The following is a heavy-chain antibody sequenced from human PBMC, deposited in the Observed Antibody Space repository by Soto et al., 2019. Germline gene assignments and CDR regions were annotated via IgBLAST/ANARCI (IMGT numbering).Heavy chain of an antibody. CDR1: GLTFTSYI. J-gene: IGHJ5*02. CDR2: ITSKSTTI. D-gene: IGHD3-16*01. Sequence: GGSLRLSCAASGLTFTSYIMNWVRQSPGQGLEWVSYITSKSTTIKYADSVKGRFTVSRDNAKNSLYLQLNSLRDEDTAVYYCAREMGACSDSSCYPGPYDSWGQGTLVTVSS. CDR3: AREMGACSDSSCYPGPYDS. V-gene: IGHV3-48*02.